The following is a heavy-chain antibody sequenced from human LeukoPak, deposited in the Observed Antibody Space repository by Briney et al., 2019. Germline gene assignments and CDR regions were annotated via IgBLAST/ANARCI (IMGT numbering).Heavy chain of an antibody. J-gene: IGHJ3*02. Sequence: PGGSLRLSCAASGFTISSHWMSWVRQVPGKGLESVAHIKHDESETYYVDTVRGRFIISRDNAKNSLYLQMNSLRVEDTAVYHCARGPTDFDASDIWSHGTLVTVSS. CDR3: ARGPTDFDASDI. CDR2: IKHDESET. CDR1: GFTISSHW. V-gene: IGHV3-7*01.